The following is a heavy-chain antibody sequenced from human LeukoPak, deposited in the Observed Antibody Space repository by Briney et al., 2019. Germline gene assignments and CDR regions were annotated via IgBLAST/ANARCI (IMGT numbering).Heavy chain of an antibody. D-gene: IGHD3-10*01. Sequence: GESLKISRKGSGYSFTSYWIGWVRQMPGKGLEWMGIIYPGDSDTRNSPSFQGQVTISADKSISTAYLQWSSLKASDTAMYYCARRYGSGSYYNPAGFDYWGQGTLVTVSS. V-gene: IGHV5-51*01. CDR2: IYPGDSDT. J-gene: IGHJ4*02. CDR1: GYSFTSYW. CDR3: ARRYGSGSYYNPAGFDY.